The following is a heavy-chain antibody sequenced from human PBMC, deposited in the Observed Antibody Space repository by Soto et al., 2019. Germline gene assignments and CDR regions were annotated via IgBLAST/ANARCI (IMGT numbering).Heavy chain of an antibody. D-gene: IGHD3-3*01. CDR1: GGSISDSSYF. CDR2: IYFSGST. Sequence: SETLSLTCTVSGGSISDSSYFWGWIRQPPGKGLEWIGNIYFSGSTYYNPSLQSRVTLSVDTSKNQFSLKLSSVTAADTAVYYCARAAIFGVVIAFDYWGQGTLVTVSS. V-gene: IGHV4-39*01. J-gene: IGHJ4*02. CDR3: ARAAIFGVVIAFDY.